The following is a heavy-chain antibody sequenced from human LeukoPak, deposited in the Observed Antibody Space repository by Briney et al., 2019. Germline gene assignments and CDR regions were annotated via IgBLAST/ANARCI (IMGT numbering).Heavy chain of an antibody. CDR3: AKPTRGSGSSLIEY. J-gene: IGHJ4*02. CDR1: GFTFSSCG. CDR2: IWNDGSYK. D-gene: IGHD1-26*01. Sequence: HPGGSLRLSCAASGFTFSSCGMHWVRQAPGKGLEWVAVIWNDGSYKYYADSVKGRFTISRDNSKNTLYLEMNSLRAEDTAVYYCAKPTRGSGSSLIEYWGQGTLVTVSS. V-gene: IGHV3-33*06.